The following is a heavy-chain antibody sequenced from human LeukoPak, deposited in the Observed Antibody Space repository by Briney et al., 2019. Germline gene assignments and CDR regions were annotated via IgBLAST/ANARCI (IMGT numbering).Heavy chain of an antibody. CDR2: IYHSGST. D-gene: IGHD3-10*01. J-gene: IGHJ5*02. Sequence: SETLSLTCTVSGGSISSGGYYWSWIRQPPGKGREWIGYIYHSGSTYYNPSLKSRVTISVDTSKNRFSLKLSSVTAADTVVYYCARDRLGITMVRGERFSDHWGQGTLVTVSS. CDR3: ARDRLGITMVRGERFSDH. CDR1: GGSISSGGYY. V-gene: IGHV4-30-2*01.